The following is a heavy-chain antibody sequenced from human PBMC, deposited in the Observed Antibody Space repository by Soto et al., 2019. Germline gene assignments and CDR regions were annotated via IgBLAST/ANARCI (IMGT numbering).Heavy chain of an antibody. Sequence: ASVKVSCKASGYTFTSNSIGWVRQAPGQGLEWMGWINVYNGNTKYAQQLQGRVTLTTDTSTSTAYMDLRSLRSDDTAVYYCARISSARIGWLHDYWGQGTLVTVSS. CDR1: GYTFTSNS. D-gene: IGHD6-19*01. V-gene: IGHV1-18*04. CDR2: INVYNGNT. CDR3: ARISSARIGWLHDY. J-gene: IGHJ4*02.